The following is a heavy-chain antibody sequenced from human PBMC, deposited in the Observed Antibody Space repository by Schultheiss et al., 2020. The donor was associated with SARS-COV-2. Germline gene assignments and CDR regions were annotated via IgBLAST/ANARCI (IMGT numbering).Heavy chain of an antibody. CDR3: ARLNPTTYSSSWYNHYYYYGMDV. V-gene: IGHV4-31*03. Sequence: LRLSCTVSGGSISSGGYYWSWIRQHPGKGLEWIGYIYYSGSTYYNPSLKSRVTISVDTSKNQFSLKLSFVTAADTAVYYCARLNPTTYSSSWYNHYYYYGMDVWGQGTTVTVSS. J-gene: IGHJ6*02. CDR1: GGSISSGGYY. CDR2: IYYSGST. D-gene: IGHD6-13*01.